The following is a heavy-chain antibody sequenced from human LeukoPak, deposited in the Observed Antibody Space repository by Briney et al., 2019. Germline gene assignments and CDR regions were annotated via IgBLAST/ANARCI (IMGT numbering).Heavy chain of an antibody. CDR3: ARDDWEYSSGYSPMDY. J-gene: IGHJ4*02. CDR1: GFTFSSYA. D-gene: IGHD3-22*01. CDR2: ISYDGSNK. V-gene: IGHV3-30-3*01. Sequence: GGSLRLSCAASGFTFSSYAMHWVRQALGKGLEWVAVISYDGSNKYYADSVKGRFTISRDNSKNTLYLQMNSLRAEDTAVYYCARDDWEYSSGYSPMDYWGQGTLVTVSS.